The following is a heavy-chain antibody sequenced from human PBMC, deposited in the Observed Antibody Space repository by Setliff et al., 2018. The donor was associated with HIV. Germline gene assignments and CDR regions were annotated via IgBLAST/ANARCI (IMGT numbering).Heavy chain of an antibody. D-gene: IGHD6-13*01. V-gene: IGHV3-74*01. CDR2: INVDGSSI. CDR1: GFTFTDYW. Sequence: PGGSLRLSCAASGFTFTDYWMHWVRQVPGQGLVWVSRINVDGSSISYADSVKGRFTISRDNAKNSLYLQMNSLRAEDTAVYYCARGPLSSSWYNWFDPWGQGTLVTVSS. J-gene: IGHJ5*02. CDR3: ARGPLSSSWYNWFDP.